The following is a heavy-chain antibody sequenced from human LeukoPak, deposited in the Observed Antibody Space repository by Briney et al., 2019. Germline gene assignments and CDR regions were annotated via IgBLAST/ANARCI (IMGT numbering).Heavy chain of an antibody. V-gene: IGHV4-59*01. J-gene: IGHJ4*02. Sequence: SETLSLTCTVSGGSISQDFWSWIRQPPGKGLEWIGYIYYIGSTKYNPSLKSRVTMSMDTSKNHFSLKLSPVTAADTAVYYCARAPFGFGELFPLVWGQGTLVTVSS. CDR2: IYYIGST. D-gene: IGHD3-10*01. CDR3: ARAPFGFGELFPLV. CDR1: GGSISQDF.